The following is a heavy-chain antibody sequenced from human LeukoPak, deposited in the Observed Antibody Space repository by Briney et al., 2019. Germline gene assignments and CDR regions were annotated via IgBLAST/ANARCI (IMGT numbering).Heavy chain of an antibody. CDR2: INEDGSEK. CDR1: GFTFTNYW. J-gene: IGHJ5*02. CDR3: ASSSYSSSSS. D-gene: IGHD6-6*01. Sequence: GGSLRLSCAASGFTFTNYWMIWVRQAPGKGLEWVANINEDGSEKYYVGSVEGRFTISRDNAKNSVFLQMNSLRAEDTAMYYCASSSYSSSSSWGQGTLVTVSS. V-gene: IGHV3-7*01.